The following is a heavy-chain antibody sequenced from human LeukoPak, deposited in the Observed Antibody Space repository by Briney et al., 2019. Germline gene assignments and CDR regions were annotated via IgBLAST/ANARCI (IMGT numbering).Heavy chain of an antibody. CDR1: GFTFDDYA. V-gene: IGHV3-9*01. CDR3: AKASSTRWVRGVSQFDY. Sequence: PGGSLRLSCAASGFTFDDYAMHWVRQAPGKGLEWVSGISWNSGSIGYADSVKGRFTISRDNAKNSLYLQMNSLRAEDTALYYCAKASSTRWVRGVSQFDYWGQGTLVTVSS. CDR2: ISWNSGSI. J-gene: IGHJ4*02. D-gene: IGHD3-10*01.